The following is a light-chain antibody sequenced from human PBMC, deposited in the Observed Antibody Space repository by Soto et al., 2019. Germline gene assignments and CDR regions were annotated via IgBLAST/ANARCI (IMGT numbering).Light chain of an antibody. V-gene: IGKV3-15*01. CDR3: QQYDNWPLT. CDR1: QSVSSN. Sequence: EIVMTQSPATLSVSPGERATLSCRASQSVSSNLAWYQQKPGQAPRFLIYGASTRATGIPARFSGSGSGIEFTLTISSLQSEDFAVYYCQQYDNWPLTFGGGTKVDIK. CDR2: GAS. J-gene: IGKJ4*01.